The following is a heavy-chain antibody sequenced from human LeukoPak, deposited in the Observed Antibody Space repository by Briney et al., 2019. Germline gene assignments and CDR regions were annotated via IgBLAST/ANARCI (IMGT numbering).Heavy chain of an antibody. V-gene: IGHV4-34*01. CDR2: NNHSGST. Sequence: SETLSLTCAVYGGSFSGYYWSWIRQPPGKGLEWIGENNHSGSTNYNPSLKSRVTISVDTSKNQFSLKLSSVTAADTAVYYCAREYYGSGSYYKAWFDPWGQGTLVTVSS. CDR3: AREYYGSGSYYKAWFDP. CDR1: GGSFSGYY. D-gene: IGHD3-10*01. J-gene: IGHJ5*02.